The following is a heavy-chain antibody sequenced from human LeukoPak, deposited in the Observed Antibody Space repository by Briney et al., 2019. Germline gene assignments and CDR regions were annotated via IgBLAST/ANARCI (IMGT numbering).Heavy chain of an antibody. CDR1: GFTFSSYG. V-gene: IGHV3-30*18. CDR2: ISYDGSNK. Sequence: GRSLRLSCAASGFTFSSYGMHWVRQAPGKGLEWVAVISYDGSNKYYADSVKGRFTISRDNSKNTLYLQMNSLRAEDTALYYCAKDNWGDYFDYWGQGTLVTVSS. J-gene: IGHJ4*02. D-gene: IGHD7-27*01. CDR3: AKDNWGDYFDY.